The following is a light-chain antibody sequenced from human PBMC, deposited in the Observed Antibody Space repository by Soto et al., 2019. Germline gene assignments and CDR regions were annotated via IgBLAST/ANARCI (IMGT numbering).Light chain of an antibody. CDR2: EAC. J-gene: IGLJ1*01. CDR1: SSDVGSRNL. CDR3: CSHAGGSTYV. V-gene: IGLV2-23*01. Sequence: QSALTQPASVSGSPGQSITISCTGTSSDVGSRNLVSWYQQYPGKAPKLIIFEACKRPSGVSNRFSGSKSGSTASLTISGLQAEDEADYYCCSHAGGSTYVFGTGTKVTVL.